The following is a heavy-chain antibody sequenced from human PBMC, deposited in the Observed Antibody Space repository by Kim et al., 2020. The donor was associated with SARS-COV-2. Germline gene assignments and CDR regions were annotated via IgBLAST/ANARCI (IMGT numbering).Heavy chain of an antibody. Sequence: GGSLRLSCAASGFTFSSYSMNWVRQAPGKGLEWVSSISSSSYIYYADSVKGRFTISRDNAKNSLYLQMNSLRAEDTAVYYCARAYGSDVLRFLDSPGYWGQGTLVTVSS. J-gene: IGHJ4*02. D-gene: IGHD3-3*01. V-gene: IGHV3-21*01. CDR3: ARAYGSDVLRFLDSPGY. CDR1: GFTFSSYS. CDR2: ISSSSYI.